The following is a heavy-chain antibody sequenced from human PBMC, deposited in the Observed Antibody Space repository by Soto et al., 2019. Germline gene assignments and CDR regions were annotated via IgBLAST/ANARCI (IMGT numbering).Heavy chain of an antibody. CDR1: GYTFRDYY. CDR3: AREYYYTMDV. CDR2: IDSSTKYT. V-gene: IGHV3-11*05. J-gene: IGHJ6*02. Sequence: VQLVESGGGLVRPGGSLRLSCEASGYTFRDYYMTWFRQAPGKGLEWLSYIDSSTKYTNYADSVKGRFTISRDNAKNSLYLQMNSLRADDTAVYHCAREYYYTMDVWGQGTMVTVSS.